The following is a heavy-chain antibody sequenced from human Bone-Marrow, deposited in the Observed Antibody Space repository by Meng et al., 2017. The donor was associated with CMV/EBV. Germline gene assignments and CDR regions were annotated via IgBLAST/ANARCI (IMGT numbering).Heavy chain of an antibody. V-gene: IGHV3-48*03. CDR2: ISSSGSTI. CDR1: GFTFSSYE. D-gene: IGHD3-22*01. CDR3: ARANRYDSSGYYLGDPYFDY. Sequence: GESLKISCAASGFTFSSYEMNWVRQAPGKGLEWVSYISSSGSTIYYADSVKGRFTISRDNAKNSLYLQMHSLRAEDTAVYYCARANRYDSSGYYLGDPYFDYWDQGTLVAFSS. J-gene: IGHJ4*02.